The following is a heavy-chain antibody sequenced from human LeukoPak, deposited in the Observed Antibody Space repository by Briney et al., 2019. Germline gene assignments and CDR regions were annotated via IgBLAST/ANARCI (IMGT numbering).Heavy chain of an antibody. V-gene: IGHV3-74*01. CDR1: GFTFSSYW. Sequence: GGSLRLSCAASGFTFSSYWMHWVRQAPGKGLVWVSRINSDGSSTSYADSVRGRFTISRDNAKNTLYLQMNSLRAEDTAVYYCARDQAVAGHYGMDVWGQGTTVTVSS. D-gene: IGHD6-19*01. J-gene: IGHJ6*02. CDR3: ARDQAVAGHYGMDV. CDR2: INSDGSST.